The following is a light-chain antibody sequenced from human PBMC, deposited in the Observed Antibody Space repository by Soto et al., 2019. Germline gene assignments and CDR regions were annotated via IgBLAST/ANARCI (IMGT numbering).Light chain of an antibody. CDR3: SSYSGTNYHYV. Sequence: QSVLNQPPSASGSFGQSVTISCTGTSSDVGGYNYVSWYQQHPGKAPKLMIYEVSERPSGVPDRFSGSKSGNTASLTVSGLQADDEADYYCSSYSGTNYHYVFGTRTKVTVL. CDR1: SSDVGGYNY. J-gene: IGLJ1*01. V-gene: IGLV2-8*01. CDR2: EVS.